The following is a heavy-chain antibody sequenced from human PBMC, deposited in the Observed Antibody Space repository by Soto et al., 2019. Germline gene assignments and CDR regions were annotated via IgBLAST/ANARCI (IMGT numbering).Heavy chain of an antibody. CDR1: GFIFSNYW. CDR3: ARDGCSGTSCYSDYYSYGMDV. D-gene: IGHD2-2*02. Sequence: EVELVESGGGLVQPGGSLRLSCEASGFIFSNYWMNWVRQAPGKGLEWLANIKKDGSEKYYVDSAKGRFTISRDNAKNSLYLQMNSLRAEDTAVYYCARDGCSGTSCYSDYYSYGMDVWGQGTTVTVSS. V-gene: IGHV3-7*01. CDR2: IKKDGSEK. J-gene: IGHJ6*02.